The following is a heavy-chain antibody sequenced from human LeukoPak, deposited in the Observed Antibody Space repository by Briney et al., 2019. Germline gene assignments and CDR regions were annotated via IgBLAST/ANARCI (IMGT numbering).Heavy chain of an antibody. Sequence: GTSVKVSCKASGFTFTSSAMQWVRQARGQRLEWIGWIVVGSGNTNYAQKFQERVTITRDMSTSTAYMELSSLRSEDTAVYYCAADAHSSGWYPDYYGMDVWGQGTVVTVSS. V-gene: IGHV1-58*02. J-gene: IGHJ6*02. CDR3: AADAHSSGWYPDYYGMDV. CDR2: IVVGSGNT. D-gene: IGHD6-19*01. CDR1: GFTFTSSA.